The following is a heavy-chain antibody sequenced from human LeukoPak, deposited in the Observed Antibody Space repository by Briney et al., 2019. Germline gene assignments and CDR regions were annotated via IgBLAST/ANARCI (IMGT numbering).Heavy chain of an antibody. CDR2: IYYSGST. V-gene: IGHV4-59*01. CDR3: ARVNCSGGSCYAFDAFDI. J-gene: IGHJ3*02. D-gene: IGHD2-15*01. Sequence: SETLSLTCTVSGGSISSYYWSWIRQPPGKGLEWIGYIYYSGSTNYNPSLKSRVTISVDTSKDQFSLKLSSVTAADTAVYYCARVNCSGGSCYAFDAFDIWGQGTMVTVSS. CDR1: GGSISSYY.